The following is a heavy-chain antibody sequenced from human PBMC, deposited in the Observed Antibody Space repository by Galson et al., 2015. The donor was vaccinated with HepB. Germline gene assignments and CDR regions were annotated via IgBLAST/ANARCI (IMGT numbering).Heavy chain of an antibody. D-gene: IGHD5-18*01. CDR1: GFTXXXXX. V-gene: IGHV3-11*06. CDR3: AKEIQVWDYYYGXXX. J-gene: IGHJ6*02. Sequence: SLRLSCAASGFTXXXXXXXXXXXAPGKGLXXVAYISSRSXYTNXADSVKXRFTXPRDNSRNTLYLXMNSLRAEDTAVYYCAKEIQVWDYYYGXXXWGQGTTV. CDR2: ISSRSXYT.